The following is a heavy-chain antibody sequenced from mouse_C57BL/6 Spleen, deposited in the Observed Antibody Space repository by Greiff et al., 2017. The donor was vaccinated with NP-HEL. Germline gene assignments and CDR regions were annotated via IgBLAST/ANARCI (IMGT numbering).Heavy chain of an antibody. CDR3: TRLTTVEDAMDY. V-gene: IGHV1-15*01. CDR1: GYTFTDYE. J-gene: IGHJ4*01. Sequence: VQLQQSGAELVRPGASVTLSCKASGYTFTDYEMHWVKQTPVHGLEWIGAIDPETGGTAYNQKFKGKAILTADKSSSTAYMELRSLTSEDSAVYYCTRLTTVEDAMDYWGQGTSVTVSS. CDR2: IDPETGGT. D-gene: IGHD1-1*01.